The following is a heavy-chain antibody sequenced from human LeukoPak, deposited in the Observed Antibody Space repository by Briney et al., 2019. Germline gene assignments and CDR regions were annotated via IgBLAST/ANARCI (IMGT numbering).Heavy chain of an antibody. D-gene: IGHD6-13*01. Sequence: SQTLSLTCTVSGGSISSGGYYWSWIRQHPGKGLEWIGYIYYSGSTYYNPSLKSRVTISVDTSKNQFSLKLSSVTAADTAVYYCARDRAAGIDYWGQGTLVTVSS. CDR1: GGSISSGGYY. CDR3: ARDRAAGIDY. J-gene: IGHJ4*02. CDR2: IYYSGST. V-gene: IGHV4-31*03.